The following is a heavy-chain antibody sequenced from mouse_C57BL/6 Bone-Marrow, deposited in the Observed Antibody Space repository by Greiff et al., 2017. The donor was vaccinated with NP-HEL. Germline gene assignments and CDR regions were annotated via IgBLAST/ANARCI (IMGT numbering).Heavy chain of an antibody. V-gene: IGHV1-82*01. D-gene: IGHD1-1*01. CDR3: ARGGIFYYYGSRRDYFDY. CDR2: IYPGDGDT. Sequence: QVQLQQSGPELVKPGASVKISCKASGYAFSSSWMNWVKQRPGKGLEWIGRIYPGDGDTNYNGKFKGKATLTADKSSSTAYMQLSSLTSEDSAVYFCARGGIFYYYGSRRDYFDYWGQGTTLTVSS. J-gene: IGHJ2*01. CDR1: GYAFSSSW.